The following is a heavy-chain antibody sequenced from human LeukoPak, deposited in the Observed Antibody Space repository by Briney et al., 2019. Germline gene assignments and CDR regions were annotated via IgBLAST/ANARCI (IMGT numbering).Heavy chain of an antibody. CDR2: ISYDGSNK. J-gene: IGHJ3*02. V-gene: IGHV3-30-3*01. D-gene: IGHD1-26*01. CDR3: ARSGGGSYWSHAFDI. Sequence: PGGSLRLSCAASGFTFSSYAMHWVRQAPGKGLEWVAVISYDGSNKYYADSVKGRFTISRDNSKNTLYLQMNSLRAEDTAVYYCARSGGGSYWSHAFDIWGQGTMVTVSS. CDR1: GFTFSSYA.